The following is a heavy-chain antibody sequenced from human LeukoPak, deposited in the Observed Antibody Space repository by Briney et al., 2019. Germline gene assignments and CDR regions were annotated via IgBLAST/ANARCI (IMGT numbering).Heavy chain of an antibody. Sequence: PGGSLRLSCAASGSTFNNYAMSWVRQAPGMGLEWLSYVSGSGGATYYAASVKGRFTISRDNSKNTVYLQMGSLRAEDTAVYYCAKNRGGTYKYYMDVWGNGTTVTVSS. V-gene: IGHV3-23*01. D-gene: IGHD1-1*01. CDR1: GSTFNNYA. CDR3: AKNRGGTYKYYMDV. J-gene: IGHJ6*03. CDR2: VSGSGGAT.